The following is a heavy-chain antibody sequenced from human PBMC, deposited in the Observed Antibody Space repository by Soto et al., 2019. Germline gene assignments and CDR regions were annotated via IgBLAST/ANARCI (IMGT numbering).Heavy chain of an antibody. Sequence: EVQLVESGGGLVQPGRSLRLSCAASGFTFDDYAMHWVRQAPGKGLEWVSGISWNSGTIGYADSVKGRFTISRDNAKNSLYLQMNSLGAEDTALYYCAKGGYDYFGRFDYWGQGTLVTVSS. CDR3: AKGGYDYFGRFDY. D-gene: IGHD5-12*01. V-gene: IGHV3-9*01. J-gene: IGHJ4*02. CDR1: GFTFDDYA. CDR2: ISWNSGTI.